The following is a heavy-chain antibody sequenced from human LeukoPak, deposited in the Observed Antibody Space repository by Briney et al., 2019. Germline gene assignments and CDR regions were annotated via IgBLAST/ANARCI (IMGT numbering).Heavy chain of an antibody. V-gene: IGHV1-3*01. CDR2: ISAGNGNT. D-gene: IGHD1-26*01. J-gene: IGHJ4*02. CDR1: GYTFTSYA. CDR3: ARDSGSGNNDY. Sequence: VASVKVSRKASGYTFTSYAIHWVRQAPGQRLEWMGWISAGNGNTKYSQNFQGRVTFISNTSATTAFMELSSLRSEDAAVYYCARDSGSGNNDYWGQGTLVTVSS.